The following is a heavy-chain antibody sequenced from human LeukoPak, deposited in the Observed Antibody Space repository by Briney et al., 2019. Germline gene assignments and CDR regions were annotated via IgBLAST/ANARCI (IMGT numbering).Heavy chain of an antibody. V-gene: IGHV1-69*04. J-gene: IGHJ3*02. CDR1: GGTFLNYA. CDR3: ARASQDYYGSGSYYRGGDAFDI. Sequence: SVKVSCKTSGGTFLNYAISWVRQAPGQGLEWVGRIIPILGIANYAQKFQARVTLTADKSTSTAYMELSSLRSDDTAVYYCARASQDYYGSGSYYRGGDAFDIWGQGTMVTVSS. CDR2: IIPILGIA. D-gene: IGHD3-10*01.